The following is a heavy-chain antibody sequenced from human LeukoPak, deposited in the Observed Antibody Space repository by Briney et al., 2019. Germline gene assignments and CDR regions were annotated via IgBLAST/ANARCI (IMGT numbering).Heavy chain of an antibody. Sequence: GGSLRLSCAASGFTFSRYWMTWVRQAPGKGPEWVANINPDGSEKYYVDSVEGRFTISRDNAKNSLSLQMNNLRAEDTAIYYCANVGSDSSHYWRDWGRGALVTVSS. CDR2: INPDGSEK. CDR1: GFTFSRYW. V-gene: IGHV3-7*01. CDR3: ANVGSDSSHYWRD. D-gene: IGHD1-26*01. J-gene: IGHJ4*02.